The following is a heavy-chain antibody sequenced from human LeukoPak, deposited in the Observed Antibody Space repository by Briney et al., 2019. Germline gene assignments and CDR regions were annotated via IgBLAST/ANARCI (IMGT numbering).Heavy chain of an antibody. Sequence: VASVKVSCKASGYTFTGYYMHWVRQAPGQGLEWMGWINPNSGGTNYAQKFQGRVTMTRDTSISTAYMELSRLRSDDTAVYYCARVNTYYYDSSGLHDAFDIWGQGTMVTVSS. CDR1: GYTFTGYY. D-gene: IGHD3-22*01. V-gene: IGHV1-2*02. CDR3: ARVNTYYYDSSGLHDAFDI. J-gene: IGHJ3*02. CDR2: INPNSGGT.